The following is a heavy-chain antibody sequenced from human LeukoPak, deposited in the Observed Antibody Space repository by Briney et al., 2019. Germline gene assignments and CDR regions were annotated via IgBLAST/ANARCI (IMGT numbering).Heavy chain of an antibody. V-gene: IGHV4-30-4*01. CDR2: IYHSGFT. D-gene: IGHD2-21*02. J-gene: IGHJ4*02. CDR1: GGSISSGDYY. CDR3: ARVYCGGDCYSPIRFDY. Sequence: SSETLSHTCTVSGGSISSGDYYWSWIRQPPGKGLEWIGYIYHSGFTHYNPSLKSRVTISVDTSKNQFSLKLSSVTAADTAVYYCARVYCGGDCYSPIRFDYWGQGTLVTVSS.